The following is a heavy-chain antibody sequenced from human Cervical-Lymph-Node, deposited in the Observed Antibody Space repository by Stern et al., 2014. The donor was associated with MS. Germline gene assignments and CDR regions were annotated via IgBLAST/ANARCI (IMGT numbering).Heavy chain of an antibody. V-gene: IGHV3-49*03. Sequence: EMQLVESGGGLVQPGRSLRLSCTASGFTFGDYAMSWFRQAPGKGLEWVGFIRSKPYGGTPEYAASVRGRFTISRDDSKSIAYLQMNSLKTEDTALYYCSRETGATEEYYFDYWGQGALVTVSS. J-gene: IGHJ4*02. D-gene: IGHD1-26*01. CDR3: SRETGATEEYYFDY. CDR2: IRSKPYGGTP. CDR1: GFTFGDYA.